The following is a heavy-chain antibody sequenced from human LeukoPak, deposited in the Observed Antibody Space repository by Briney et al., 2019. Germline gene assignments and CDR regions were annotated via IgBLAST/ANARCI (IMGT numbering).Heavy chain of an antibody. J-gene: IGHJ4*02. D-gene: IGHD5-18*01. CDR1: GYTFTGYY. CDR2: INPNSGGT. CDR3: ARGAWIQGPHDY. Sequence: ASVKVSCKASGYTFTGYYMHWVRQAPGQGLEGMGWINPNSGGTNYAQKFQGRVTMTRDTSISTAYMELSRLRSDDTAVYYCARGAWIQGPHDYWGQGTLVTVSS. V-gene: IGHV1-2*02.